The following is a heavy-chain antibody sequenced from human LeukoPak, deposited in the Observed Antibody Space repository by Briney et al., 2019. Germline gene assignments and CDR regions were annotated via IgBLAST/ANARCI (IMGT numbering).Heavy chain of an antibody. CDR3: ARRSGIAVAGAFDY. J-gene: IGHJ4*02. CDR1: GGSINSSSYY. Sequence: SETLSLTCAVSGGSINSSSYYWGWIRQPPGKGLEWIGSIYYGGSTYYNPSLKSRVTISVDMSKNQFSLKLSSVTAADTAVYYCARRSGIAVAGAFDYWGQGTLVTVSS. D-gene: IGHD6-19*01. CDR2: IYYGGST. V-gene: IGHV4-39*07.